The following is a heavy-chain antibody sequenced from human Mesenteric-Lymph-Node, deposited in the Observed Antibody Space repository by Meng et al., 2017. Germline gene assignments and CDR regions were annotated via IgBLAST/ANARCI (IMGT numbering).Heavy chain of an antibody. CDR3: ARAGYGDYFDY. J-gene: IGHJ4*02. Sequence: GESLKISCAASGFSLSTYAMGWVRQAPGKGLEWVSTIGSSGGTYYADSVKGRFTISRDVSKNTLDLQMNSLRAEDTAVYYCARAGYGDYFDYWGQGTLVTVSS. V-gene: IGHV3-23*01. CDR2: IGSSGGT. CDR1: GFSLSTYA. D-gene: IGHD4-17*01.